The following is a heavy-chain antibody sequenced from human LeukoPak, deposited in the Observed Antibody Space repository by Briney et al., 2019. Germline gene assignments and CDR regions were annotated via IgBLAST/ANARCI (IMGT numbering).Heavy chain of an antibody. D-gene: IGHD1-1*01. V-gene: IGHV3-48*04. CDR2: SSTVTGNI. CDR3: ATTGNFYDMDV. J-gene: IGHJ6*03. CDR1: RFAFISTS. Sequence: GGSLRLSCAASRFAFISTSIRWVRQAPGKGLEWLSYSSTVTGNIYYADSVKGRSTISRDNAKSSLYLQMSSLRAEDTAVYFCATTGNFYDMDVWGKGTTVTVSS.